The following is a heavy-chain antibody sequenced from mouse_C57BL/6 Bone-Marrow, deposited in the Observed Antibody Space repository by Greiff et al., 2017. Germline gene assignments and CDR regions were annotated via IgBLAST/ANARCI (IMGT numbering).Heavy chain of an antibody. V-gene: IGHV7-1*01. CDR2: SRNKANDYTT. Sequence: EVKLMESGGGLVQSGRSLRLSCATSGFTFSDFYMEWVRQAPGKGLEWIAASRNKANDYTTEYSASVKGRFIVSRDTSQSILYLQMNALRAEDTAIYYCARDEGLRPFAYWGQGTLVTVSA. CDR3: ARDEGLRPFAY. J-gene: IGHJ3*01. D-gene: IGHD2-4*01. CDR1: GFTFSDFY.